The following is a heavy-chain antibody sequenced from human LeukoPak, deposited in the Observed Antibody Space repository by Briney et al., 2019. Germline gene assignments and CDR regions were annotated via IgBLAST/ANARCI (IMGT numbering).Heavy chain of an antibody. V-gene: IGHV3-30*18. J-gene: IGHJ4*02. D-gene: IGHD4-17*01. CDR3: AKDDYGDSPDY. Sequence: GGSLRLSCAASGFTFSSYGMHWVRQAPGKGLEWVAVISYDGSNKYYADSVKGRFTISRDNSKNTLYLQMNSLRAEDTAVYYCAKDDYGDSPDYWGQGTLVTVSS. CDR2: ISYDGSNK. CDR1: GFTFSSYG.